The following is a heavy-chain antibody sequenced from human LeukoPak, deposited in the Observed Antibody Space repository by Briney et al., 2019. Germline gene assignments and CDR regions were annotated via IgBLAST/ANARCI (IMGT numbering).Heavy chain of an antibody. D-gene: IGHD6-19*01. CDR2: IYPGDSDT. CDR1: GYSFTSYW. Sequence: EESLKISCKGSGYSFTSYWIGWVRQMPGKGLEWMGIIYPGDSDTRYSPSFQGQVTISADKSISTAYLQWSSLKASDTAMYYCATTRQQWLVAFDIWGQGTMVTVSS. V-gene: IGHV5-51*01. CDR3: ATTRQQWLVAFDI. J-gene: IGHJ3*02.